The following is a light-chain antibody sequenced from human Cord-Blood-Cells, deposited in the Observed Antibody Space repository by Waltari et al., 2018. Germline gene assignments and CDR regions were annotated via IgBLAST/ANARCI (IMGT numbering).Light chain of an antibody. CDR2: AAS. CDR3: QRVYRTPR. CDR1: QSISSY. V-gene: IGKV1-39*01. Sequence: DIQMTQSPSSLSASVGDRVTIPCRASQSISSYLNWYQQKPGKAPRLLFYAASSLQSGVPSRSGAVEFGPDFTLPIGVRQLKVLATYNCQRVYRTPRFGPGTKVDIK. J-gene: IGKJ3*01.